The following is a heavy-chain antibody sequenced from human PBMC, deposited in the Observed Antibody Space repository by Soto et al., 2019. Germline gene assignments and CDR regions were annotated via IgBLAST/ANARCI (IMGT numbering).Heavy chain of an antibody. CDR3: ARDSDCISTSCYAQESYYYYYGMDV. CDR2: ISAYNGNT. Sequence: QVQLVQSGAEVKKPGASVKVSCKASGYTFTSYGISWVRQAPGQGLEWMGWISAYNGNTNYAQKLQGRVTMTTDTPTSSAYMELSSRRSDDTAVYYCARDSDCISTSCYAQESYYYYYGMDVWGQGTTVTVSS. D-gene: IGHD2-2*01. CDR1: GYTFTSYG. J-gene: IGHJ6*02. V-gene: IGHV1-18*01.